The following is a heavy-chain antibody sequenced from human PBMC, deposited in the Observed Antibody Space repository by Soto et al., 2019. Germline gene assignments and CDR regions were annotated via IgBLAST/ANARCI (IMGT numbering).Heavy chain of an antibody. CDR1: RDSISSYY. CDR2: ISSSGST. Sequence: SVRLSLTCSVARDSISSYYWSWIWQPPGKRLEWNVYISSSGSTVYIPALKSLVTMSGDMSKNQVSLKLSSMTAADTAVYYGARGTSWQLPFDNVYQEALDAISS. CDR3: ARGTSWQLPFDN. D-gene: IGHD2-15*01. J-gene: IGHJ4*02. V-gene: IGHV4-59*01.